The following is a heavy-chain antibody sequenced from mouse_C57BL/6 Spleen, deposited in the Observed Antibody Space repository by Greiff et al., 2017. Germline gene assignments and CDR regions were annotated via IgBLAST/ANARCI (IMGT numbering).Heavy chain of an antibody. CDR1: GFTFSDYG. J-gene: IGHJ1*03. CDR3: ARLGGYHWYFDV. CDR2: ISNLAYSI. V-gene: IGHV5-15*01. D-gene: IGHD1-1*02. Sequence: QLKSGGGLVQPGGSLKLSCAASGFTFSDYGMAWVRQAPRKGPEWVAFISNLAYSIYYADTVTGRFTISRENAKNTLYLEMSSLRSEDTAMYYCARLGGYHWYFDVWGTGTTVTVSS.